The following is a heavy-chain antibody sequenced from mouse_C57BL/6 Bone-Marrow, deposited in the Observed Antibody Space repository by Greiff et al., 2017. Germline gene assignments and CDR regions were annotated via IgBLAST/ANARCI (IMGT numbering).Heavy chain of an antibody. CDR3: ARGWDVSAY. CDR2: IYPSDSET. J-gene: IGHJ3*01. Sequence: QQPGAELVRPGSSVKLSCKASGYTFTSYWMDWVKQRPGQGLEWIGNIYPSDSETHYNQKFKDKATLTVDKSSSTAYMQLSSLTSEDSAVYYCARGWDVSAYWGQGTLVTVSA. CDR1: GYTFTSYW. V-gene: IGHV1-61*01. D-gene: IGHD4-1*01.